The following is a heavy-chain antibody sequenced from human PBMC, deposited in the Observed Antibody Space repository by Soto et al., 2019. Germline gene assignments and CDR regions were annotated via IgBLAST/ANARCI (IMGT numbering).Heavy chain of an antibody. Sequence: QVQLVQSGAEVKKPGSSVKVSCKASGDTFTSYAVSWVRQAPGQGLEWMGKIIPAFGKTYYAQKFQGRLTISADDSTSTAYMELSSLVSADTAVYYCARDPLSSVAMDVWGQGTTVIVSS. V-gene: IGHV1-69*18. CDR2: IIPAFGKT. CDR1: GDTFTSYA. J-gene: IGHJ6*02. CDR3: ARDPLSSVAMDV. D-gene: IGHD3-10*02.